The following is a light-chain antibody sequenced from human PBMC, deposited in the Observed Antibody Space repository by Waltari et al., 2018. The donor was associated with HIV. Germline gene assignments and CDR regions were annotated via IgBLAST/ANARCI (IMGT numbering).Light chain of an antibody. J-gene: IGLJ2*01. CDR3: CSYAGSYRGV. CDR2: DVS. Sequence: QSALTQPRSVSGSPGQSVTISCTGTSSDVGGYNYVSWYQQHPGKAPKLIIYDVSKRPAGVRDRFSGCKSGNTASLTISGLQAEDEADYYCCSYAGSYRGVFGGGTKLTVL. V-gene: IGLV2-11*01. CDR1: SSDVGGYNY.